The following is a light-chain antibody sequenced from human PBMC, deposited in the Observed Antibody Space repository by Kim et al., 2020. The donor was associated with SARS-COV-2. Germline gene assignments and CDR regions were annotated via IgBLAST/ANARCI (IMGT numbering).Light chain of an antibody. CDR3: QQRNSWPPAVT. CDR1: RNIDTY. V-gene: IGKV3-11*01. CDR2: DAS. J-gene: IGKJ4*01. Sequence: PGDRATLACRASRNIDTYVAWYQQRPGQAPRLLVYDASNRATGVPDRFSGSGSGTDFTLTISSLEPEDFSIYYCQQRNSWPPAVTFGGGTKVDIK.